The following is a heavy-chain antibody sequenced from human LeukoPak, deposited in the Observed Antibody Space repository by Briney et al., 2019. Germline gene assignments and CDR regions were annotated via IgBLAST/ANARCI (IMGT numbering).Heavy chain of an antibody. D-gene: IGHD2-8*01. CDR1: GFTFSDSE. CDR3: VRVGNTKNLDY. CDR2: ISSSGGTI. Sequence: GGSLRLSCAASGFTFSDSEVIWVRQAPGKGLEWLSYISSSGGTIYYADSVKGRFTISRENAKNSLYLQMNVLRAEDTAVYFCVRVGNTKNLDYWGQGTLLTVSS. J-gene: IGHJ4*02. V-gene: IGHV3-48*03.